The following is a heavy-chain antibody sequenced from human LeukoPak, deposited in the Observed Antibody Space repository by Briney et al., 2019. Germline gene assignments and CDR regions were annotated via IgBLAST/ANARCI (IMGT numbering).Heavy chain of an antibody. CDR1: GGSISSSIW. CDR2: IYHSGST. J-gene: IGHJ5*02. V-gene: IGHV4-4*02. Sequence: SETLSLTCAVSGGSISSSIWWSWVRHPPGKGLEWIGEIYHSGSTNYNPSLKSRVTISVDKSKNQFSLKLSSVTAADTAVYYCARDYGGNPSTNWFDPWGQGTLVTVSS. D-gene: IGHD4-23*01. CDR3: ARDYGGNPSTNWFDP.